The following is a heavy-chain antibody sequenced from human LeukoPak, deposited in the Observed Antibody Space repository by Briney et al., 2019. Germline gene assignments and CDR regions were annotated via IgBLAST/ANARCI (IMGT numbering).Heavy chain of an antibody. CDR3: ARVGGHCTSTSCPPPDY. V-gene: IGHV3-21*01. Sequence: GGSLRLSCAASGFTFSSYNMDWVRQAPGKGLEWVSFIYSICRYISQADSVQGRFTISRDHAKSSVFLQMNSLRAEDTAVYYCARVGGHCTSTSCPPPDYWGQGTLVPVSS. J-gene: IGHJ4*02. CDR1: GFTFSSYN. D-gene: IGHD2-2*01. CDR2: IYSICRYI.